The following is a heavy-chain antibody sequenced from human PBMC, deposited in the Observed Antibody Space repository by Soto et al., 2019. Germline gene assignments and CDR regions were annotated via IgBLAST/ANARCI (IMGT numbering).Heavy chain of an antibody. CDR3: ARPSGSYLYYFDY. J-gene: IGHJ4*02. V-gene: IGHV4-59*05. CDR2: IYYSGST. CDR1: GGSISSYY. Sequence: PSETLSLTCSVLGGSISSYYWSWIRQPPGKGLEWIGSIYYSGSTYYNPSLKSRVTISVDTSKTQFSLKLSSVTAADTAVYYCARPSGSYLYYFDYWGQGTLVTVSS. D-gene: IGHD1-26*01.